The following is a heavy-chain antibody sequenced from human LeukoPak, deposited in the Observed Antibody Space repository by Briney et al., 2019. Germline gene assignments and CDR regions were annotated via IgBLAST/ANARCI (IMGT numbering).Heavy chain of an antibody. V-gene: IGHV4-59*01. D-gene: IGHD3-9*01. CDR1: GGSISSYY. CDR2: IYYSGST. Sequence: SETLSLTCTVSGGSISSYYWSWIRQPPGKGLEWIGYIYYSGSTNYNPSLKSRVTISVDTSKNQLSLKLSSVTAADTAVYYCAREPRHYDILTGYPLYYFDYWGQGTLVTVSS. J-gene: IGHJ4*02. CDR3: AREPRHYDILTGYPLYYFDY.